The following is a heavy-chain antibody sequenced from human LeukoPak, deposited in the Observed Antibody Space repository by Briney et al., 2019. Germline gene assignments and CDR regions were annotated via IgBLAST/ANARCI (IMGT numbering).Heavy chain of an antibody. CDR2: ISSGGNT. Sequence: GGSLRLSCAASGFVVSSNYMSWVRQAPGKGLEWVSVISSGGNTYYADSVKGRFTISRDISKNTLYLQMNGLRAEDTAVYYCAREVRGYYFDYWGQGTLVTVSS. D-gene: IGHD3-22*01. CDR3: AREVRGYYFDY. CDR1: GFVVSSNY. J-gene: IGHJ4*02. V-gene: IGHV3-53*01.